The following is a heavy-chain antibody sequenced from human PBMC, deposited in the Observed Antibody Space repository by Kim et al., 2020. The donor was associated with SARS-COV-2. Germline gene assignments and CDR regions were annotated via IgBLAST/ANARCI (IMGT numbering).Heavy chain of an antibody. V-gene: IGHV3-53*01. CDR1: GFIVSNNY. J-gene: IGHJ4*02. CDR2: IYSDERA. Sequence: GGSLRLSCAASGFIVSNNYMSWVRQAPGKGLEWVSVIYSDERAFYADSVRGRFTISRDNSKNTLYLQMNSLRVEDTAVYFCARVVVAPNRDYFDYWGQGTLVTVSS. D-gene: IGHD2-15*01. CDR3: ARVVVAPNRDYFDY.